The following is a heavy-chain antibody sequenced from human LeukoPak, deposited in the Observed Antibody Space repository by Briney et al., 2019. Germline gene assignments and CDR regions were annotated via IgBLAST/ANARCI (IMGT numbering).Heavy chain of an antibody. CDR2: ISGSSSYI. Sequence: GGSLRLSCAASGFTFSSYSMNWVRQAPGKGLEWVSSISGSSSYIYYADSVKGRFTISRDNSKNTLYLQMNSLRAEDTAVYYCAKAFVVVPAGFDYWGQGTLVTVSS. D-gene: IGHD2-2*01. CDR1: GFTFSSYS. J-gene: IGHJ4*02. CDR3: AKAFVVVPAGFDY. V-gene: IGHV3-21*04.